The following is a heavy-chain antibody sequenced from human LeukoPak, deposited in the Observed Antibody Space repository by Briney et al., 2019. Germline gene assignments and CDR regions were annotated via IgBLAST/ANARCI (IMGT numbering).Heavy chain of an antibody. D-gene: IGHD3-22*01. Sequence: PGGSLRLSCAASGLTFSSYAMSWVRQAPGKGLEWVSAISGSGGSTYYADSVKGRFTISRDNSKNTLYLQMNSLRAEDTAVYYCAKELVGYYDSSGCFDYWGQGTLVTVSS. J-gene: IGHJ4*02. CDR3: AKELVGYYDSSGCFDY. CDR2: ISGSGGST. V-gene: IGHV3-23*01. CDR1: GLTFSSYA.